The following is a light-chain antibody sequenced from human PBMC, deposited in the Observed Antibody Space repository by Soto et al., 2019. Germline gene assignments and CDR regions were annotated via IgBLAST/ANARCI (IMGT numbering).Light chain of an antibody. CDR3: QQTNTFPLT. V-gene: IGKV1-12*01. J-gene: IGKJ4*01. CDR2: GAS. Sequence: DIQMTQSPTSVPASVGGRVTITCRASQDITRWLAWYQQTPGTAPKLMIYGASSLQSGVPSRFSGSGSETDFTLTISSLKPEDSETYYCQQTNTFPLTVGGGTKVDI. CDR1: QDITRW.